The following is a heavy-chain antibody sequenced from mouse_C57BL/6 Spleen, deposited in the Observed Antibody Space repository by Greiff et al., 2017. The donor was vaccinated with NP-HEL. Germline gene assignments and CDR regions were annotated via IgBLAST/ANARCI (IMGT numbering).Heavy chain of an antibody. CDR2: IYPGDGDT. CDR1: GYAFSSSW. Sequence: QVQLQQSGPELVKPGASVKISCKASGYAFSSSWMNWVKQRPGKGLEWIGRIYPGDGDTNYNGKFKGKATLTADNSSSTAYLQLSSLTSEDSAVYFCARRLRAYYYAMENWGQGTPVTASS. CDR3: ARRLRAYYYAMEN. D-gene: IGHD1-1*01. J-gene: IGHJ4*01. V-gene: IGHV1-82*01.